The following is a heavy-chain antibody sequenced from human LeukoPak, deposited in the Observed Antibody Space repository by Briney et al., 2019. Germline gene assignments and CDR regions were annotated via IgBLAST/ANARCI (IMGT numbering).Heavy chain of an antibody. V-gene: IGHV3-30*02. J-gene: IGHJ4*02. CDR2: IRYDGSNK. CDR3: AKGGAVYAKLVDY. D-gene: IGHD2-8*01. Sequence: QAGGSLRLSCAASGFTFSSYGMHWVRQAPGKGLEWVAFIRYDGSNKYYADSVKGRFTISRDNSKNTLYLQMNSLRAEDTPVYYCAKGGAVYAKLVDYWGQGTLVTVSS. CDR1: GFTFSSYG.